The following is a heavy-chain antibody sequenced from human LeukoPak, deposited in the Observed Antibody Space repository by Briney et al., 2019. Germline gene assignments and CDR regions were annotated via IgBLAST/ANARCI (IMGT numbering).Heavy chain of an antibody. Sequence: GASVKVSCKASGYTFTSYDINWVRQATGQGLEWMRWMNPNSGNTGYAQKFQGRVTMTRNTSISTAYMELSSLRSEDTAVYYCARSIGRYQLLPFDYWGQGTLVTVSS. J-gene: IGHJ4*02. CDR2: MNPNSGNT. CDR1: GYTFTSYD. CDR3: ARSIGRYQLLPFDY. D-gene: IGHD2-2*01. V-gene: IGHV1-8*01.